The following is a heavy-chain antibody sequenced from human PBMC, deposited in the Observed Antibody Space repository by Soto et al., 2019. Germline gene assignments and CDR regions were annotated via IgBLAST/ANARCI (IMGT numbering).Heavy chain of an antibody. Sequence: GGSLRLSCAASGFTFSSYAMSWVRQAPGKGLEWVSAISGSGGSTYYADSVKGRFTISRDNSKNTLYLQMNSLRAEDTAVYYCAKGGHDFWSGPRAFDIWGQGTMVTVSS. CDR3: AKGGHDFWSGPRAFDI. CDR1: GFTFSSYA. D-gene: IGHD3-3*01. J-gene: IGHJ3*02. CDR2: ISGSGGST. V-gene: IGHV3-23*01.